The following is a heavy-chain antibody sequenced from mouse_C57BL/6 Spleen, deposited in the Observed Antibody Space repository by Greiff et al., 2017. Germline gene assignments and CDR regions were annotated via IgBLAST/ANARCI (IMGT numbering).Heavy chain of an antibody. Sequence: QVQLKESGAELARPGASVKLSCKASGYTFTSYGISWVKQRTGQGLEWIGEIYPRSGNTYYNEKFKGKATLTADKSSSTAYMELRSLTSADSAVYFCARDYGSSYGGYFDVWGTGTTVTVSS. CDR1: GYTFTSYG. CDR2: IYPRSGNT. V-gene: IGHV1-81*01. J-gene: IGHJ1*03. CDR3: ARDYGSSYGGYFDV. D-gene: IGHD1-1*01.